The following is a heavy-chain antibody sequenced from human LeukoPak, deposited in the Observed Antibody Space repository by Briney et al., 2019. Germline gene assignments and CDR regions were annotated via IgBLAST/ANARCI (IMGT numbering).Heavy chain of an antibody. J-gene: IGHJ5*01. CDR2: ISSSSSYI. V-gene: IGHV3-21*01. Sequence: GGSLRLSCAASGFTFSSYSMNWVRQAPGKGLEWVSSISSSSSYIYYADSVKVRFTISRDNAKNSLYLQMNSLRAEDTAVYYCARISVAYCGGDCYSGFDSWGQGTLVTVSS. CDR1: GFTFSSYS. D-gene: IGHD2-21*02. CDR3: ARISVAYCGGDCYSGFDS.